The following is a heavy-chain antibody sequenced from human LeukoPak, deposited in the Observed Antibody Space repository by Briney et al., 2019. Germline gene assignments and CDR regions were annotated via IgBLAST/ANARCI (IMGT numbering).Heavy chain of an antibody. CDR2: IKQDGTEK. CDR1: GFIFSNYW. CDR3: ARDCSRISCYADY. V-gene: IGHV3-7*04. D-gene: IGHD2-2*01. Sequence: GGSLRLSCAASGFIFSNYWMSWVRQAPGKGLELVANIKQDGTEKYCVDSVKGRFTISRDNAKNSLYLQMNSLRAEDTAVYYCARDCSRISCYADYWGQGTLVTVSS. J-gene: IGHJ4*02.